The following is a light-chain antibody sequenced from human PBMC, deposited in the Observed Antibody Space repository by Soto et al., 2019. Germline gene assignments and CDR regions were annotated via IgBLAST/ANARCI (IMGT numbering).Light chain of an antibody. CDR2: GVT. J-gene: IGLJ3*02. CDR3: FSYTTSSTLV. V-gene: IGLV2-14*01. Sequence: QSALTQPASVSGSLGQSITVSCTGTSSDIGSYDFVSWYQHHPDKAPKLLIYGVTNRPSGVSNRFSGSRSGNTASLTISGLQAEDEADYYCFSYTTSSTLVFGGGTKLTVL. CDR1: SSDIGSYDF.